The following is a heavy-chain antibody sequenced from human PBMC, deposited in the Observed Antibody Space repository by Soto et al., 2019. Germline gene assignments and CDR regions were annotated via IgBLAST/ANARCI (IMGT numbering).Heavy chain of an antibody. CDR3: ARSDSGYTSPGFDY. Sequence: SETLSLTCTVSGGSISSGGYYWSWIRQHPGKGLEGIGYIYYSGSTYYNPSLKSRVTISVDTSKNQFSLKLSSVTAADTAVYYCARSDSGYTSPGFDYWGQGTLVTVSS. J-gene: IGHJ4*02. CDR1: GGSISSGGYY. D-gene: IGHD3-22*01. CDR2: IYYSGST. V-gene: IGHV4-31*03.